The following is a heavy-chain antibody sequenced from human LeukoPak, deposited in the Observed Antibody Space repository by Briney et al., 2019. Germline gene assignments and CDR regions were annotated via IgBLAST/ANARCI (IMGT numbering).Heavy chain of an antibody. Sequence: PSETLSLTXTVSGGSIYGYHRSWIRHPPGEGLEWIGYINYSGSTNYIPSLKSRVTISVDTYKNQFSLKLNSVTAADTAVYYCARGYDYDERKSDAFDIWGQGTMVTVSS. V-gene: IGHV4-59*01. CDR1: GGSIYGYH. CDR2: INYSGST. D-gene: IGHD3-22*01. CDR3: ARGYDYDERKSDAFDI. J-gene: IGHJ3*02.